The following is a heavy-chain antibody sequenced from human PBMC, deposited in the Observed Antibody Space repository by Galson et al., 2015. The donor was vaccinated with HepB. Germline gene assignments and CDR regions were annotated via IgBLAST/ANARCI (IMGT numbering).Heavy chain of an antibody. CDR3: ARPPIATRPYWYFDL. D-gene: IGHD6-6*01. CDR2: IYPGDSDT. V-gene: IGHV5-51*01. J-gene: IGHJ2*01. Sequence: QSGAEVKKPGESLTISCKGSGYSFNMYWIGWVRQMPGKGLEWMGIIYPGDSDTRYSPSFHGQVTISVDKSISTAYLQWSSLKASDTAMYYCARPPIATRPYWYFDLWGRGTPVTVSS. CDR1: GYSFNMYW.